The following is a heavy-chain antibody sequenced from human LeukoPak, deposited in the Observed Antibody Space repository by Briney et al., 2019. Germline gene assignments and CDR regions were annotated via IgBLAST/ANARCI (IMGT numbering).Heavy chain of an antibody. CDR2: ISGSGGST. CDR3: AKTWGYSSSWYFDY. Sequence: PGGSLRLSCAASGFTFSSYAMSWVRQAPGKGPEWVSAISGSGGSTYYADSVKGRFTISRDNSKNTLYLQMNSLRAEDTAVYYCAKTWGYSSSWYFDYWGQGTLVTVSS. V-gene: IGHV3-23*01. D-gene: IGHD6-13*01. CDR1: GFTFSSYA. J-gene: IGHJ4*02.